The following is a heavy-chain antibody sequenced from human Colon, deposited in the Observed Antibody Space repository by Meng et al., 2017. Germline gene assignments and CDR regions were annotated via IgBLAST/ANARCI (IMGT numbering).Heavy chain of an antibody. Sequence: SETLSLTCTVSGDSISSYYWSWIRQPPGKGLEWIGYIYYSGSTNYNPSLKSRVTISVDTSKNQFSLKLSSVTAADTAVYYCARGGVGYGDVVDYWGQGTLVTVSS. D-gene: IGHD4-17*01. CDR3: ARGGVGYGDVVDY. J-gene: IGHJ4*02. V-gene: IGHV4-59*01. CDR2: IYYSGST. CDR1: GDSISSYY.